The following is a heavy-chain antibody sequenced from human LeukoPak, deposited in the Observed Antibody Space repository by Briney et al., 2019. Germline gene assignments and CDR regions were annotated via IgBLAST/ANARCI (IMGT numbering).Heavy chain of an antibody. V-gene: IGHV4-30-4*01. CDR2: IYYSGST. D-gene: IGHD3-10*01. CDR1: GGSISSGDYY. CDR3: ARAHDYGSGSFDY. Sequence: PSETLSLTCTVSGGSISSGDYYWSWIRQPPGKGLEWIGYIYYSGSTYYNPSLKSRVTISVDTSKNLFSLKLSSVTAADTAVYYCARAHDYGSGSFDYWGQGTLVTISS. J-gene: IGHJ4*02.